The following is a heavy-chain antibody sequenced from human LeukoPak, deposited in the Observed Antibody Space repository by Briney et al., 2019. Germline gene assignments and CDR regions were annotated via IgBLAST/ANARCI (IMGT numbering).Heavy chain of an antibody. V-gene: IGHV4-39*01. CDR1: GGSISSSSYY. Sequence: PSETLSLTCTVFGGSISSSSYYWGWIRQPPGKGLEWIGSIYYSGSTYYNPSLKSRVTISVDTSKNQFSLKLSSVTAADMAVYYCARRYSSSYYWGQGTLVTVSS. CDR3: ARRYSSSYY. CDR2: IYYSGST. J-gene: IGHJ4*02. D-gene: IGHD6-13*01.